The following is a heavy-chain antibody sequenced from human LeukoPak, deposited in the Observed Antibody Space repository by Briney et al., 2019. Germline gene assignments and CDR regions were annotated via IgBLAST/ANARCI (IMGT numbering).Heavy chain of an antibody. CDR1: GFTFSSYW. CDR2: IRQDGSEK. J-gene: IGHJ4*02. Sequence: GGSLRLSCAASGFTFSSYWMSWVRQAPGKGLEWVANIRQDGSEKYYVDSVKGRFTISRDNAKNSLYLQMNSLRAEDTAVYYCVRERPTYYDSSGSIDFWGQGTLVTVSS. D-gene: IGHD3-22*01. CDR3: VRERPTYYDSSGSIDF. V-gene: IGHV3-7*01.